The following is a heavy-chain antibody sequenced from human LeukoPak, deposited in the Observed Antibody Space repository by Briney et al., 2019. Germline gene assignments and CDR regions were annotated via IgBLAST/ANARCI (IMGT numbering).Heavy chain of an antibody. CDR3: ARTRDGDYYDSSGPTGYFDY. D-gene: IGHD3-22*01. V-gene: IGHV1-2*06. CDR1: GYTFIGYY. J-gene: IGHJ4*02. Sequence: ASVKVSCKASGYTFIGYYVNWVRQAPGQGLEWMGRINPNSGGADYVQKFQGRVTMTRDTSISTAYMKLTRLRSDDTAVYYCARTRDGDYYDSSGPTGYFDYWGQGTLVTVSS. CDR2: INPNSGGA.